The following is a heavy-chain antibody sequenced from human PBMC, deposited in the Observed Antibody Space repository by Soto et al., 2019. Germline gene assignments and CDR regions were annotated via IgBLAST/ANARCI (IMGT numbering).Heavy chain of an antibody. V-gene: IGHV4-30-2*01. CDR1: GGSISSGTYS. D-gene: IGHD2-2*01. CDR2: IYHSGST. J-gene: IGHJ4*02. Sequence: QLQLQESGSGLVKPSQTLSLTCAVSGGSISSGTYSWSWIRQPPGKGLEWIGYIYHSGSTYYNPSLKSRVTISVDRSKNQFSLKLTSVTAADTAIYYCARANCLSTSCHFDYWGQGTLVTVSS. CDR3: ARANCLSTSCHFDY.